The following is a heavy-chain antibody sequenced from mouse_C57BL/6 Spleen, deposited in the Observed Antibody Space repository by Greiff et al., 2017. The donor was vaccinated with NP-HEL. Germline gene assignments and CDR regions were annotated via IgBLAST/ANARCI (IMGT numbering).Heavy chain of an antibody. CDR3: ATYDYLGYFDY. Sequence: EVKLVESGGGLVKPGGSLKLSCAASGFTFSDYGMHWVRQAPEKGLEWVAYISSGSSTIYYADTVKGRFTISRDNAKNTLFLQMTSLRSEDTAMYYCATYDYLGYFDYWGQGTTLTVSS. J-gene: IGHJ2*01. V-gene: IGHV5-17*01. D-gene: IGHD2-4*01. CDR1: GFTFSDYG. CDR2: ISSGSSTI.